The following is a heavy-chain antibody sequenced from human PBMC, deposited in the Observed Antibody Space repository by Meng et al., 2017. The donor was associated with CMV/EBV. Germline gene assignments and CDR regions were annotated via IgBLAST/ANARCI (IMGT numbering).Heavy chain of an antibody. CDR3: ARGAYDFWSGKDDY. Sequence: GSLSLTCAVYGGSFSGYYWSWIRQPPGKGLEWIGEINHSGSTNYNPSLKSRVTISVDTSKNQFSLKLSSVTAADTAVYYCARGAYDFWSGKDDYWGQGTLVTVSS. CDR1: GGSFSGYY. J-gene: IGHJ4*02. D-gene: IGHD3-3*01. CDR2: INHSGST. V-gene: IGHV4-34*01.